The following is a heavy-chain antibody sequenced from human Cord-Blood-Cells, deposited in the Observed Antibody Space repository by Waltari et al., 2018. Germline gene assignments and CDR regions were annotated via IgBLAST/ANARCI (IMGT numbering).Heavy chain of an antibody. Sequence: QVQLVQSGAEVKKPGASVKVSCKASGYTFTSYAMHWVRQAPGQRLEWMGWINAGNGNTKYSQKFQGRVTITRDTSASTAYMELSSLRSEDTAVYYCTVPYYYGSGNSYYFDYWGQGTLVTVSS. CDR1: GYTFTSYA. CDR2: INAGNGNT. J-gene: IGHJ4*02. D-gene: IGHD3-10*01. V-gene: IGHV1-3*01. CDR3: TVPYYYGSGNSYYFDY.